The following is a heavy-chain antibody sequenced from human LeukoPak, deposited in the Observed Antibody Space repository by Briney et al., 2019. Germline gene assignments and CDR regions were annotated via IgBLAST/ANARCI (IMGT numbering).Heavy chain of an antibody. Sequence: ASVKVSCKASGYTFSNYHMHWVRQAPGQGPEWVGIINPSGGSTNYAQKFQGRVTMTRDTSTSTVYMELSSLRSEDTAVYYCARGLDSSGYYAPWGQGTLVTVSS. CDR2: INPSGGST. CDR1: GYTFSNYH. CDR3: ARGLDSSGYYAP. D-gene: IGHD3-22*01. J-gene: IGHJ5*02. V-gene: IGHV1-46*01.